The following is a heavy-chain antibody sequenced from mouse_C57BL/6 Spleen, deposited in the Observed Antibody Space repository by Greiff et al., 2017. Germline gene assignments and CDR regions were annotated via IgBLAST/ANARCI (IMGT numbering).Heavy chain of an antibody. Sequence: QVQLQQPGAELVRPGTSVKLSCKASGYTFTSYWMHWVKQRPGQGLEWIGVIDPSDSYTYYNQKFKGKATLTVDTSSSTAYMQLSSLTSEDSAVYYCARAGTRGFDYWGQGTTLTVSS. D-gene: IGHD4-1*01. J-gene: IGHJ2*01. CDR1: GYTFTSYW. CDR2: IDPSDSYT. CDR3: ARAGTRGFDY. V-gene: IGHV1-59*01.